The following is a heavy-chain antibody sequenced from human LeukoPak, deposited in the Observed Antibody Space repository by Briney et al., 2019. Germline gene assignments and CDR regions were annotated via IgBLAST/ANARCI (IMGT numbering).Heavy chain of an antibody. Sequence: PGGSLRLSCSASGFAFNSYVLHWVRQAPGKGLEDVSAISGNGESTYYVDSVKGRFTISRDNAKNTLYLQMSSLRPEDTAIYYCGRFGDAFDIWGQGTMVTVSS. V-gene: IGHV3-64D*06. CDR3: GRFGDAFDI. J-gene: IGHJ3*02. CDR1: GFAFNSYV. D-gene: IGHD3-10*01. CDR2: ISGNGEST.